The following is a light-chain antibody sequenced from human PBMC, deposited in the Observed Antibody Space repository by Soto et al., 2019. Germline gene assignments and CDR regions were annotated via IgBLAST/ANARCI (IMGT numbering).Light chain of an antibody. V-gene: IGKV2-30*01. J-gene: IGKJ4*01. CDR3: LQAPHWPLT. CDR2: KVS. Sequence: DVVMTQSPLSLPVTLGQPASISCRSSQSLVYSDGVTYLNWFQQRPGQSPRRLIYKVSNRDSGVPDRFSGSESRTDSALKISRVEAVDGGVYYCLQAPHWPLTFRGGTKVEIK. CDR1: QSLVYSDGVTY.